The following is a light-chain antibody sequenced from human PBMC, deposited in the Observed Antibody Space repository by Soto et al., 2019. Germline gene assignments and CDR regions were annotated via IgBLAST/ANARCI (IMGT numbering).Light chain of an antibody. J-gene: IGLJ1*01. V-gene: IGLV2-14*01. CDR2: EVT. CDR1: SSDIGGYDF. CDR3: CSLTTSHTYV. Sequence: QSALTQPPSASGSPGQSVTISCTGSSSDIGGYDFVSWYQQHPGKVPKLLIYEVTKRPSGVSNRYSGSKSGNSASLTISGLQADDEADYYCCSLTTSHTYVFGRGTKLTVL.